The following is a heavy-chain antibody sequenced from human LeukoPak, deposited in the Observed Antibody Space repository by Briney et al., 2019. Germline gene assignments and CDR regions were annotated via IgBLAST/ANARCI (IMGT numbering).Heavy chain of an antibody. J-gene: IGHJ4*02. CDR1: GGSISSSSDY. Sequence: ETLSLTCTVSGGSISSSSDYWGWIRQPPGKGLEWVANIKQDGSEKYYVDSVKGRFTISRDNAKNSLYLQMNSLRAEDTAVYYCARIMFKQLVLRNTGEIDYWGQGTLVTVSS. CDR3: ARIMFKQLVLRNTGEIDY. V-gene: IGHV3-7*01. CDR2: IKQDGSEK. D-gene: IGHD6-13*01.